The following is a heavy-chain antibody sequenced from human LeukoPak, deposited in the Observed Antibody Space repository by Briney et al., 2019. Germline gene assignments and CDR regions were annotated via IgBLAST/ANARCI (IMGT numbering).Heavy chain of an antibody. CDR3: ARQFQDYDFWSGYYMDV. CDR2: IYPGDSDT. Sequence: HGESLKISCKGSGYSFTSYWIGWVRQMPGKGLEWMGIIYPGDSDTRYSPSFQGQVTISADKSISTAYLQWSSLKASDTAMYYCARQFQDYDFWSGYYMDVWGKGTTVTVSS. V-gene: IGHV5-51*01. D-gene: IGHD3-3*01. J-gene: IGHJ6*03. CDR1: GYSFTSYW.